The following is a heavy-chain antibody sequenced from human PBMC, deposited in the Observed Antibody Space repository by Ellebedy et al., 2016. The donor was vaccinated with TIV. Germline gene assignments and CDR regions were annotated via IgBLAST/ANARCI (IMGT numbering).Heavy chain of an antibody. CDR1: GYRFTSFW. D-gene: IGHD1-26*01. J-gene: IGHJ4*02. Sequence: PGGSLRLSCQASGYRFTSFWVGWVRQIPGKGLEWMGLIYPGDSAASYSPSYQGQVTISADKSISTAYMQWDSLKASDTAMNYCARGGAREGTADYWGQGTLVTVSS. CDR2: IYPGDSAA. V-gene: IGHV5-51*01. CDR3: ARGGAREGTADY.